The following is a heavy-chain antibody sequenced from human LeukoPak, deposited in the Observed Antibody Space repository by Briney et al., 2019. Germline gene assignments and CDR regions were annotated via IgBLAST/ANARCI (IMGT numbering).Heavy chain of an antibody. CDR2: IIPILGIA. D-gene: IGHD3-10*01. CDR3: ARVALWFRESYGMDV. J-gene: IGHJ6*02. Sequence: SVKVSCKASGGTFSSYAISWVRQAPGQGLEWMGRIIPILGIANYARKFQGRVTITADKSTSTAYMELSSLRSEDTAVYYCARVALWFRESYGMDVWGQGTTVTVSS. V-gene: IGHV1-69*04. CDR1: GGTFSSYA.